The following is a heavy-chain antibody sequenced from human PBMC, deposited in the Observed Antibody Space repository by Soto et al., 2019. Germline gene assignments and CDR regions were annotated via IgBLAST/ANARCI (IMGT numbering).Heavy chain of an antibody. J-gene: IGHJ6*02. Sequence: SLRLSCAASGFTFSSYSMNWVRQAPGKGLEWVSYISSSSSTIYYADSVKGRFTISRDNAKNSLYLQMNSLRDEDTAVYYCARGTELRFLEWSQTTPQNHGMDVWGQGTTVTVSS. D-gene: IGHD3-3*01. CDR3: ARGTELRFLEWSQTTPQNHGMDV. V-gene: IGHV3-48*02. CDR1: GFTFSSYS. CDR2: ISSSSSTI.